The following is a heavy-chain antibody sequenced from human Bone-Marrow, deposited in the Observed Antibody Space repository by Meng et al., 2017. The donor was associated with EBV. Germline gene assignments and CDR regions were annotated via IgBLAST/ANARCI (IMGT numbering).Heavy chain of an antibody. CDR2: IYHSGST. CDR3: ASSDCSSTSCYPRY. V-gene: IGHV4-30-2*01. D-gene: IGHD2-2*01. CDR1: GGSISSGGYS. J-gene: IGHJ4*02. Sequence: LDRQGAGPGLVKPPTTLFLTCAVLGGSISSGGYSWSWIRQPPGKGLEWIGYIYHSGSTYYNPSLKSRVTISVDRSKNQFSLKLSPVTAADTAVYYCASSDCSSTSCYPRYWGQGTLVTVSS.